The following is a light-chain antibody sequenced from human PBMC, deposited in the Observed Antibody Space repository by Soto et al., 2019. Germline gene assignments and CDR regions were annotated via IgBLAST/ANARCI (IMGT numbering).Light chain of an antibody. J-gene: IGKJ3*01. Sequence: DIQMTQSPSSLSASVGDRVTITCRASQSISSYLNWYQQKPGKAPKLLIYAASSLQSGVPSRFSGSGSGTDFTLTISSLQPEDFATYYCQQSYSTPYSAFGPGTKVDI. CDR1: QSISSY. CDR3: QQSYSTPYSA. CDR2: AAS. V-gene: IGKV1-39*01.